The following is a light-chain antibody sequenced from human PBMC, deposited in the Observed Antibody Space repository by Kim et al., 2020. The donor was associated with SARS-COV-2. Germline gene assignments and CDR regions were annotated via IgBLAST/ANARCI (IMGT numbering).Light chain of an antibody. CDR3: QQYNNWPFT. J-gene: IGKJ2*01. CDR1: QSVSSN. V-gene: IGKV3-15*01. CDR2: GAS. Sequence: SVSPGERASLSCRASQSVSSNLAWYQQNPGQAPRLLIYGASTRATGIPARFSGSGSGTEFTLTISSLQSEDFAVYYCQQYNNWPFTFGQGTKLEI.